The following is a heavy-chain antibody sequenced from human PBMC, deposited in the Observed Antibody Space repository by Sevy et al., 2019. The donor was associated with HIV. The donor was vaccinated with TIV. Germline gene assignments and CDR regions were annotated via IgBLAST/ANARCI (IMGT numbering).Heavy chain of an antibody. J-gene: IGHJ4*02. D-gene: IGHD3-10*01. CDR2: IKADGSET. CDR1: GFTFSGSD. Sequence: GGSLRLSCAASGFTFSGSDMHWVRQAPGKGLEWVAKIKADGSETYSVDSVKGRFSISRDNAKNALYLQMNSLRAEDTAVYYCARGANNLYNWGQGTLVTVSS. CDR3: ARGANNLYN. V-gene: IGHV3-7*01.